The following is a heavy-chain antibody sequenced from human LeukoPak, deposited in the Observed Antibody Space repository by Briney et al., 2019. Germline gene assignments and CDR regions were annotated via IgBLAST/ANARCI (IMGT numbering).Heavy chain of an antibody. CDR1: GGTFSSYT. CDR3: ASSACSSTSCYESYFDY. Sequence: SVKVSCKASGGTFSSYTISWVRQAPGQGLEWMGGITPIFGTANYAQKFQGRVTITADESTSTAYMELSSLRSEDTAVYYCASSACSSTSCYESYFDYWGQGTLVTVSS. J-gene: IGHJ4*02. V-gene: IGHV1-69*13. D-gene: IGHD2-2*01. CDR2: ITPIFGTA.